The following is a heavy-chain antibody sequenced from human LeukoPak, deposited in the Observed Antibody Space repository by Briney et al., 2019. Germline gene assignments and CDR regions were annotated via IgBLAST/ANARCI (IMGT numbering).Heavy chain of an antibody. D-gene: IGHD2-8*01. CDR3: ARAIVLMVYADN. J-gene: IGHJ4*02. CDR1: GGSFGGYY. Sequence: SETLSLTCAVYGGSFGGYYWSWIRQPPGKGLEWIGEINHSGSTNYNPSLKSRVTISVDTSKNQFSLKLSSVTAADTAVYYCARAIVLMVYADNWGQGTLVTVSS. CDR2: INHSGST. V-gene: IGHV4-34*01.